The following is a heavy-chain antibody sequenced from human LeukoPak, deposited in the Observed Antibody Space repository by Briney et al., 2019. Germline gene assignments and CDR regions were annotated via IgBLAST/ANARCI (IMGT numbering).Heavy chain of an antibody. CDR3: AKGTTGGSGTSFDY. CDR1: GFTFDDYA. V-gene: IGHV3-9*01. D-gene: IGHD3-10*01. Sequence: GGSLRLSCAASGFTFDDYAMHWVRQAPGKGLEWVSGISWNSGSIGYADSVKGRFTISRGNAKNSLYLQMNSLRAEDTALYYCAKGTTGGSGTSFDYWGQGTLVTVSS. CDR2: ISWNSGSI. J-gene: IGHJ4*02.